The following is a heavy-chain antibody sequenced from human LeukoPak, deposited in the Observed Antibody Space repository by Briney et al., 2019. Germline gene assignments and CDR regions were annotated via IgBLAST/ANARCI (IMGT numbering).Heavy chain of an antibody. D-gene: IGHD2-21*02. CDR2: ISGYNGNT. J-gene: IGHJ3*01. V-gene: IGHV1-18*01. CDR3: PRVVGGDNDAFEF. CDR1: GYTFNKYG. Sequence: ASVKVSCKASGYTFNKYGITWVRQAPGQGPEWMGWISGYNGNTNYAQKLQGRVIMTTDTSTSTAYMELRSLRSDDTTVYYWPRVVGGDNDAFEFWGQGTMVTVSS.